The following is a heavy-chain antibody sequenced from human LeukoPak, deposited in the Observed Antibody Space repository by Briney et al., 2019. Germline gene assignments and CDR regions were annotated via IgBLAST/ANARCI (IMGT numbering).Heavy chain of an antibody. V-gene: IGHV4-4*07. J-gene: IGHJ4*02. Sequence: SETLSLTCTVSGGSISSYYWSWIRQPARKGLEWIGRIYTSGSTNYNPSLKSRVTMSVDTSKNQFSLKLSSVTAADTAVYYCAREAVTYYDILTGYPHFDYWGQGTLVTVSS. D-gene: IGHD3-9*01. CDR3: AREAVTYYDILTGYPHFDY. CDR1: GGSISSYY. CDR2: IYTSGST.